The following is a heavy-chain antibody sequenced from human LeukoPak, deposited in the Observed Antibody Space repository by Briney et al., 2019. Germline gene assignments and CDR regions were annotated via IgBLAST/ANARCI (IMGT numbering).Heavy chain of an antibody. Sequence: SVKVSCKASGGTFSSYAISWVRQAPGQGLEWMGRIIPIFGIANYAQKFQGRVAITADKSTSTAYMELSSLRSEDTAVYYCARSEPRSYYYDSSGYYDWFDPWGQGTLVTVS. J-gene: IGHJ5*02. CDR3: ARSEPRSYYYDSSGYYDWFDP. V-gene: IGHV1-69*04. CDR2: IIPIFGIA. CDR1: GGTFSSYA. D-gene: IGHD3-22*01.